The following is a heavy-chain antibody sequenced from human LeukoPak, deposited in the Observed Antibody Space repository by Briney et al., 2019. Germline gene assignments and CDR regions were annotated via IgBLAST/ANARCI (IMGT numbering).Heavy chain of an antibody. V-gene: IGHV3-23*01. CDR1: GFTFSSYA. Sequence: GGSLRLSCAASGFTFSSYAMSWVRQAPGKGLEWVSAISGSGGSTYYADSVKGRFTISRDNSKNTLYLQMNSLRAEDTAVYYCARSGFNYYYGMDVWGQGTTVTVSS. CDR3: ARSGFNYYYGMDV. J-gene: IGHJ6*02. D-gene: IGHD6-25*01. CDR2: ISGSGGST.